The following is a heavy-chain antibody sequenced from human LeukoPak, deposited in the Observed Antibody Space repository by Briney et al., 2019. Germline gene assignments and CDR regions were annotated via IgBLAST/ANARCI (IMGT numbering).Heavy chain of an antibody. Sequence: SETLSLTCTVSGGSTSSSSYYWGWIRQPPGKGLEWIGSIYYSGSTYYNASLQSRVTISIDTSKNQFSLRLNSVTAADTAMYYCVKSGGYGLIDYWGQGTLVTVSS. D-gene: IGHD1-26*01. CDR1: GGSTSSSSYY. CDR3: VKSGGYGLIDY. J-gene: IGHJ4*02. CDR2: IYYSGST. V-gene: IGHV4-39*01.